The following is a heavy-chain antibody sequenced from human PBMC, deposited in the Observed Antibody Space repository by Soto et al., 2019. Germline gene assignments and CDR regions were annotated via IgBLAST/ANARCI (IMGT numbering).Heavy chain of an antibody. V-gene: IGHV3-48*02. CDR3: ARENYYDSSGYYYPSH. J-gene: IGHJ4*02. D-gene: IGHD3-22*01. CDR2: ISSSSSTI. CDR1: GFTFSSYS. Sequence: LRLSCAASGFTFSSYSMNWVRQAPGKGLEWVSYISSSSSTIYYADSVKGRFTISRDNAKNSLYLQMDSLRDEDTAVYYCARENYYDSSGYYYPSHWGQGTLVTVSS.